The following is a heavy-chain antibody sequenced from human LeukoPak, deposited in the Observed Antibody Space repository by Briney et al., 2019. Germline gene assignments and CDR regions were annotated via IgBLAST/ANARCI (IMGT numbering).Heavy chain of an antibody. Sequence: GGSLRLSCAASGFTFSSYSMNWVRQAPGKGLEWVSSISSSSSYIYYADSVNGRFTISRDNAKNSLYLQMNSLRAEDTAVYYCARARSGPYHNWFDPWGQGTLVTVSS. CDR3: ARARSGPYHNWFDP. CDR2: ISSSSSYI. CDR1: GFTFSSYS. V-gene: IGHV3-21*01. J-gene: IGHJ5*02. D-gene: IGHD2-15*01.